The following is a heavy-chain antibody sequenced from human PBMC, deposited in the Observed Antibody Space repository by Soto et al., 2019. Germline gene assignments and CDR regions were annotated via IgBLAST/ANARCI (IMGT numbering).Heavy chain of an antibody. Sequence: QVQLQQWGAGLLKPSETLSLTCGVYGGSFSVFYWTWIRQPPGKGLEWIGEINHSGGTNYNPSLKSRVTISIHTSKNQFSLKLTSVTAADAAVYNCATHKPNYYYYGLDVWGQGTTVTGSS. CDR1: GGSFSVFY. J-gene: IGHJ6*02. CDR2: INHSGGT. CDR3: ATHKPNYYYYGLDV. V-gene: IGHV4-34*01.